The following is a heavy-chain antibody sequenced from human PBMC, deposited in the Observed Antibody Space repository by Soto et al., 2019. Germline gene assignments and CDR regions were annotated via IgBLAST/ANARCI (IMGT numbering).Heavy chain of an antibody. D-gene: IGHD3-22*01. CDR1: GGSISSYY. CDR2: IYYSGST. Sequence: TLSLTCTVSGGSISSYYWSWIRQPPGKGLEWIGYIYYSGSTNYNPSLKSRVTISVDTSKNQFSLKLSSVTAADTAVYYCARTDYYDSSGSFDPWGQGTLVTV. CDR3: ARTDYYDSSGSFDP. J-gene: IGHJ5*02. V-gene: IGHV4-59*01.